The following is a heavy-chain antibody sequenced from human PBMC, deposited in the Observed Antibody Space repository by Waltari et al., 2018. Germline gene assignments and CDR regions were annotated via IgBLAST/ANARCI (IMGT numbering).Heavy chain of an antibody. V-gene: IGHV3-53*01. CDR2: IYSGGST. CDR3: ARPFLYDSSDEAFDI. Sequence: VQLVESGGGLIQPGGSLRLSCAASGFTVSSNYMSWVRQAPGKGLEWVSVIYSGGSTYYADSVKGRFTISRDNSKNTLYLQMNSLRAEDTAVYYCARPFLYDSSDEAFDIWGQGTMVTVSS. J-gene: IGHJ3*02. D-gene: IGHD3-22*01. CDR1: GFTVSSNY.